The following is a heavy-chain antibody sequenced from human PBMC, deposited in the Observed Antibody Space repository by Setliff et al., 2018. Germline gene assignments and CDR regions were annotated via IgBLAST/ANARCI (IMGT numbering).Heavy chain of an antibody. CDR2: IYHNGST. J-gene: IGHJ6*02. CDR3: ARDRSAYSYGLDV. V-gene: IGHV4-4*08. CDR1: GGSIGPYF. Sequence: PSETLSLTCTVSGGSIGPYFWSWIRQSPGKGLEWIGYIYHNGSTNFNPSLKSRVTMSVDTSKNQFALNLTSVTAADTAVYYCARDRSAYSYGLDVWGQGTTVTVSS.